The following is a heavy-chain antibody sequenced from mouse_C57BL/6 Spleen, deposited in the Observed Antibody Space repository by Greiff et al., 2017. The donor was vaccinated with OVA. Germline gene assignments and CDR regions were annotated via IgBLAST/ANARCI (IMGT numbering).Heavy chain of an antibody. CDR1: GYTFTGYW. Sequence: QVQLQQPGTELVKPGASVKLSCKASGYTFTGYWMHWVKQRPGHGLEWIGNLNPSNGGTNYNEKFKSKATLTVDKSSSTAYMQRSSLTSEDAAVYYCARLGLRGDYFDYWGQGTTLTVSS. V-gene: IGHV1-53*01. J-gene: IGHJ2*01. D-gene: IGHD2-4*01. CDR2: LNPSNGGT. CDR3: ARLGLRGDYFDY.